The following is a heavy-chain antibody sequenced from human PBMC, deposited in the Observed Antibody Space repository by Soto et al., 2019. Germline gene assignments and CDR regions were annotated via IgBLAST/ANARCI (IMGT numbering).Heavy chain of an antibody. Sequence: EVQLLESGGGLVQPGGSLRLSCAASGFTFSSYAMSWVRQAPGKGLEWVSAISGSGGSTYYADSVKGRFTISRDNSKNTLYLQMNSLRAEDTAVYYCAKDLEPHCPKMNTVGDWGQGTLVTVSS. V-gene: IGHV3-23*01. CDR2: ISGSGGST. CDR3: AKDLEPHCPKMNTVGD. J-gene: IGHJ4*02. D-gene: IGHD4-17*01. CDR1: GFTFSSYA.